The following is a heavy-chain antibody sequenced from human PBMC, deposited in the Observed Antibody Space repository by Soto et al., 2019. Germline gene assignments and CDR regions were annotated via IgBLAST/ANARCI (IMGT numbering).Heavy chain of an antibody. Sequence: GGSLRLSCAASGFNFGNFGMSWVRQAPGKGLQWVSSITNTGGATYHTDSVKGRFIVSRDNSKNVMFLLMRGLGVDDTALYFCARNPRSDIFGVRTIVENWLDPCGRRSRVTVCS. CDR3: ARNPRSDIFGVRTIVENWLDP. J-gene: IGHJ5*02. CDR1: GFNFGNFG. V-gene: IGHV3-23*01. CDR2: ITNTGGAT. D-gene: IGHD3-3*02.